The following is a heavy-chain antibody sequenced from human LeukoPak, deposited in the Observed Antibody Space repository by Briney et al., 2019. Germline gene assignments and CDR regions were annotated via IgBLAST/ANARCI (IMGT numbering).Heavy chain of an antibody. J-gene: IGHJ4*02. Sequence: ASVTVSCTASGYSFSTYGMNWLPQAPGQGLEWMGWINTNTGNPTYAQGFTGQVVFSVDTSVSTAHLQISSLKAEDTAVYYCARVRDYSDSSGYFGIDYWGQGTLVTVSS. V-gene: IGHV7-4-1*02. D-gene: IGHD3-22*01. CDR3: ARVRDYSDSSGYFGIDY. CDR2: INTNTGNP. CDR1: GYSFSTYG.